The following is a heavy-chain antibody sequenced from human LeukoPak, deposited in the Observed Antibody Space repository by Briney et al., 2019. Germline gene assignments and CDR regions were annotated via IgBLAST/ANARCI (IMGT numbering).Heavy chain of an antibody. J-gene: IGHJ6*02. V-gene: IGHV4-34*01. CDR3: ARGRTQLQLRGFYYGMDV. Sequence: SETLSLTCAVYGGSFSGYYWSWIRQPPGKGLEWIGEINHSGGTNYNPSLKSRVTISVDTSKNQFSLKLTSVTAADTAVYYCARGRTQLQLRGFYYGMDVWGQGTTVTVSS. CDR2: INHSGGT. CDR1: GGSFSGYY. D-gene: IGHD5-18*01.